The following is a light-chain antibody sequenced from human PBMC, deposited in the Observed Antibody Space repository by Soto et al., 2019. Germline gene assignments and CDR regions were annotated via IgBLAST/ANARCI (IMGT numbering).Light chain of an antibody. CDR3: NQITSSPGT. J-gene: IGKJ2*01. CDR2: AAS. V-gene: IGKV1-39*01. Sequence: DIQMTQSPSSLSASVGDRVTITCRASQSISDYLNWYQQKVGKAPKLLIYAASTLQSGVLSRFSGSGSGTDFTPTCSSQQPKDFAIYYCNQITSSPGTFGQGTNREI. CDR1: QSISDY.